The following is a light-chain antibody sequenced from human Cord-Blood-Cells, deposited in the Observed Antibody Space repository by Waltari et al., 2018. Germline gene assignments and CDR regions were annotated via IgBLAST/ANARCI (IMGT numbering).Light chain of an antibody. CDR3: SSYTSSSTLV. V-gene: IGLV2-14*03. CDR1: SSDVGGYNY. CDR2: DVS. Sequence: QSALTQPASVSGSPGQSITFSCTGTSSDVGGYNYVSWYQQHPGKAPKLIIYDVSNRPSGVSNLFSGSKSGNTASLTISGLQAEDEADYYCSSYTSSSTLVFGGGTKLPVL. J-gene: IGLJ3*02.